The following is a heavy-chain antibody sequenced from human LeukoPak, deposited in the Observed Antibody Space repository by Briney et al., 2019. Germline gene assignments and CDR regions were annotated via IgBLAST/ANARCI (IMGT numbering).Heavy chain of an antibody. J-gene: IGHJ5*02. V-gene: IGHV4-34*01. CDR3: ARQRVSIFGVVQNWFDP. CDR2: INHSGTT. D-gene: IGHD3-3*01. Sequence: IPSETLSLTCAVYGGSLSGYYWSWIRQPPGKGLEWIGEINHSGTTNYNPSLKSRVTISLDTSKNQFFLKLSSVTAADTAVHYCARQRVSIFGVVQNWFDPWGQGTLVTVSS. CDR1: GGSLSGYY.